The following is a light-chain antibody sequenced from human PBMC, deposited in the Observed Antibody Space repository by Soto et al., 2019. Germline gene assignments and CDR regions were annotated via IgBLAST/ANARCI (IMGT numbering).Light chain of an antibody. CDR1: QNVNNHY. CDR3: QQFGSLPYT. J-gene: IGKJ2*01. Sequence: DNVLTQSPGTLSLSPGERAPLSCRASQNVNNHYLAWYQHKLGQAPRLLIYGPSRRAAAIPDRFSASGSGTDFTLSISRLEPEDFAVYHCQQFGSLPYTFGQGTKVDIK. V-gene: IGKV3-20*01. CDR2: GPS.